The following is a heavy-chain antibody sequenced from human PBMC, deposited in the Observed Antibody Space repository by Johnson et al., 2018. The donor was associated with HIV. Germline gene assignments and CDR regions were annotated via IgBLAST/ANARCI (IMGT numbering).Heavy chain of an antibody. CDR1: GFTFHDYD. CDR2: IYSGGST. V-gene: IGHV3-66*01. Sequence: MQLVESGGAVVRPGGSLRLSCAASGFTFHDYDMSWVRQAPGQGLEWVSVIYSGGSTYYADSVKGRFTISRDNSKNSLYLQMNSLRAGDTAVYYCVAATGANGLDIWGQGTKVTVSS. D-gene: IGHD1-26*01. CDR3: VAATGANGLDI. J-gene: IGHJ3*02.